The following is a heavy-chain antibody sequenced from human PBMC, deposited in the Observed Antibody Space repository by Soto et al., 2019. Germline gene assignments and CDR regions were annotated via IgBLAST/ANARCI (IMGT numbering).Heavy chain of an antibody. J-gene: IGHJ4*02. CDR2: ISNDGRNK. CDR1: GFTFSRHS. V-gene: IGHV3-30-3*01. D-gene: IGHD3-10*01. CDR3: ARDRVAIWFHGSTYFDY. Sequence: QVQLMESGGGVVQPGKSLRLSCAASGFTFSRHSLHWVRQAPGKGLEWVAAISNDGRNKYYADSVKGRFTVSRDNTKNTVNLQMNSLRPEDTAVYFCARDRVAIWFHGSTYFDYWGQGTLVSVPS.